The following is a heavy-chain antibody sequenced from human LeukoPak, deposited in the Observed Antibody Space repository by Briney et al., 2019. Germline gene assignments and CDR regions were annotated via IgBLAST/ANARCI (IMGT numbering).Heavy chain of an antibody. CDR2: IHPGDSNT. CDR1: GYSFTSYW. D-gene: IGHD4-23*01. J-gene: IGHJ4*02. Sequence: GESLKISCKGSGYSFTSYWIGWVRQMPGKGLEWMGIIHPGDSNTRYSPSFQGQVTISADKSISTAYLQWSSLKASDTAMFYCARHMIRGDNSDFDYWGQGTLVTVSS. V-gene: IGHV5-51*01. CDR3: ARHMIRGDNSDFDY.